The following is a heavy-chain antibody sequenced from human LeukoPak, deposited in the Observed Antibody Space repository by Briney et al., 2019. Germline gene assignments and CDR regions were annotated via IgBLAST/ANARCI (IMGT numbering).Heavy chain of an antibody. CDR3: ARLGATRQSYDFWSGYYGPFDY. V-gene: IGHV3-30*19. J-gene: IGHJ4*02. CDR2: ISYDGSNK. Sequence: GRSLRLSCVASGFSFSTYAMHWVRQAPGKGLEWVAVISYDGSNKYYADSVKGRFTISRDNSKNTLYLQMNSLRAEDTAVYYCARLGATRQSYDFWSGYYGPFDYWGQGTLVTVSS. CDR1: GFSFSTYA. D-gene: IGHD3-3*01.